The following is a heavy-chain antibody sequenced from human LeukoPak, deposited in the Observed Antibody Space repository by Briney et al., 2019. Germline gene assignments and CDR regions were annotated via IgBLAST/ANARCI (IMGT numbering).Heavy chain of an antibody. CDR2: ISGDGGST. Sequence: GGSLRLSCAASGFTFDDYAMHWGRQAPGKGLEWVSLISGDGGSTYYADSVKGRFTISRDNSKNSLYLQMNSLRTEDTALYYCAKVLGYYDSSGYYQEGGFDYWGQGTLVTVSS. CDR3: AKVLGYYDSSGYYQEGGFDY. J-gene: IGHJ4*02. V-gene: IGHV3-43*02. CDR1: GFTFDDYA. D-gene: IGHD3-22*01.